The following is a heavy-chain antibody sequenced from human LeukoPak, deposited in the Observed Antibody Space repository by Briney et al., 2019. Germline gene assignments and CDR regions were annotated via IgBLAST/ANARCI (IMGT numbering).Heavy chain of an antibody. J-gene: IGHJ4*02. CDR2: MNPNSGNT. Sequence: ASVKVSCKASGYTFTSYDINWVRQATGQGLEWMGWMNPNSGNTGYAQKFQGRVTITRNTSISTAYMELSSLRSEDTAVYYCARGRLDFWSGYYYFDYWGQGTLVTVSS. V-gene: IGHV1-8*03. CDR3: ARGRLDFWSGYYYFDY. D-gene: IGHD3-3*01. CDR1: GYTFTSYD.